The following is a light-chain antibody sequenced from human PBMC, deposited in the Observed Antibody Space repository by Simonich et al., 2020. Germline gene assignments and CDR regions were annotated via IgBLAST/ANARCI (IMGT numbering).Light chain of an antibody. CDR1: QSVSRN. J-gene: IGKJ4*01. V-gene: IGKV4-1*01. Sequence: EIVMTQSPATLSVSPGERATHSCRASQSVSRNLAWYQQKPGQPPKLLIYWASTRESGVPDRFSGSGSGTDFTLTISSLQAEDVAVYYCQQYYSTPLTFGGGTKVEIK. CDR3: QQYYSTPLT. CDR2: WAS.